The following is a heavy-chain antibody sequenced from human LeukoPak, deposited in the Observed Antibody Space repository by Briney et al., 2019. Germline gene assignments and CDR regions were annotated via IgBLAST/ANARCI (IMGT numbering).Heavy chain of an antibody. CDR2: IWYDGSNK. Sequence: GGSLRLSCAASGFTFSSYGMHWVRQAPGKRLEWVAVIWYDGSNKYYADSVKGRFTISRDNSKNTLYLQMNSLRAEDTAVYYCARGSTYYQYYYGMDVWGQGTTVTVSS. V-gene: IGHV3-33*01. J-gene: IGHJ6*02. CDR3: ARGSTYYQYYYGMDV. CDR1: GFTFSSYG.